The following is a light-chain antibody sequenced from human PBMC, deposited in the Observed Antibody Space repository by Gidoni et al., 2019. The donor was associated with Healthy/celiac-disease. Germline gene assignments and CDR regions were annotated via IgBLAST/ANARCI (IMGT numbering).Light chain of an antibody. CDR2: DDS. V-gene: IGLV3-21*03. Sequence: SYVLTQPPSLSVATGKTDRITCGGDNIRSNSVHLYQQKPGQAPVLVVYDDSDRPSGIPERFSGSNSGNTATLTISRVEAGDEADYYCQVWDSSSDPYVFGTGTKVTVL. CDR3: QVWDSSSDPYV. J-gene: IGLJ1*01. CDR1: NIRSNS.